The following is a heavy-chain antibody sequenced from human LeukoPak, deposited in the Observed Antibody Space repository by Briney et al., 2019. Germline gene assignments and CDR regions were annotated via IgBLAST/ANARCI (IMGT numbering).Heavy chain of an antibody. V-gene: IGHV1-69*13. D-gene: IGHD3-10*01. Sequence: ASVKVSCKASGGTFSSYAISWVRQAPGQGLEWMGGIIPIFGTANYAQKFQGRVTITADESTSTAYMELSSLRSEDTAVYYCARGLFLQKMVRGVIIGWFDPWGQGTLVTVSS. CDR2: IIPIFGTA. CDR1: GGTFSSYA. J-gene: IGHJ5*02. CDR3: ARGLFLQKMVRGVIIGWFDP.